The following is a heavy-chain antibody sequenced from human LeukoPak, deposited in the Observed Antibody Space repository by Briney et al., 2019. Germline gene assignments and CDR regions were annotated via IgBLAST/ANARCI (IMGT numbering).Heavy chain of an antibody. CDR1: GGSISSHY. CDR3: ARGDLSSGWYWFDP. V-gene: IGHV4-59*11. D-gene: IGHD6-19*01. J-gene: IGHJ5*02. CDR2: IYHSGST. Sequence: SETLSLTCTVSGGSISSHYWSWIRQPPGKGLEWIGYIYHSGSTNYNPSLKSRVTISVDTSKNQFSLKLSSVTAADTAVYYCARGDLSSGWYWFDPWGQGTLVTVSS.